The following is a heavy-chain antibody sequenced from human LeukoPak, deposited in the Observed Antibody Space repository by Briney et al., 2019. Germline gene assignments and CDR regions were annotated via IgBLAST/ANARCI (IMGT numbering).Heavy chain of an antibody. J-gene: IGHJ4*02. CDR2: THYSGST. CDR3: ARRSYYDSSGFYFDY. Sequence: PSETLSLTCTVSGGSISSGSYYWTWIRQYPGKGLEWIGYTHYSGSTYYNPSLKSRVTISVDTSKNQFSLKLSSVTAADTAVYYCARRSYYDSSGFYFDYWGQGTLVTVSS. CDR1: GGSISSGSYY. D-gene: IGHD3-22*01. V-gene: IGHV4-39*01.